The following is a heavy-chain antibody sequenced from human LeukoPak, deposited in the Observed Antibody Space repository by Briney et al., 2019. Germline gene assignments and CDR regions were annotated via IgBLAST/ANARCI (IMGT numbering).Heavy chain of an antibody. D-gene: IGHD1-20*01. CDR3: ARFLITYLDY. Sequence: GGSLRLSCAASGFTFSSYWMSWVRQAPGKGLEWVANINQDGSEKYYVDSVKGRFTISRDNAKNSLFLQMNSLRADDTAVYYCARFLITYLDYWGQGTLVTVSS. V-gene: IGHV3-7*01. CDR1: GFTFSSYW. J-gene: IGHJ4*02. CDR2: INQDGSEK.